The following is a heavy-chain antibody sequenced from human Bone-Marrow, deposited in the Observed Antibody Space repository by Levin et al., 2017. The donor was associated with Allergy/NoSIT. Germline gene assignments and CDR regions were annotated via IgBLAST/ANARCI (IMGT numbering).Heavy chain of an antibody. V-gene: IGHV3-30*18. D-gene: IGHD3-10*01. CDR3: AKPKYFGELTNFDY. CDR1: GFSFSSQA. J-gene: IGHJ4*02. CDR2: ISKDESNK. Sequence: GGSLRLSCAASGFSFSSQAMHWVRQAPGRGLEWVAIISKDESNKYYADSVEGRFTISRDNARNTLFLEMNSLRAEDTAIYYCAKPKYFGELTNFDYWGQGTLVTVSS.